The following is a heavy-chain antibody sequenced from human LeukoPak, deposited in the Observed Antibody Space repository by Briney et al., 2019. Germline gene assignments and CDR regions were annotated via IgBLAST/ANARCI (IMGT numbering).Heavy chain of an antibody. Sequence: GGSLRLSCAASGFTFSSYWMSWVRQAPGKGLEWVAVIWYDGSNKYYADSVKGRFTISRDNSKNTLYLQMNSLRAEDTAVYYCARDESIAAYVYWGQGTLVTVSS. V-gene: IGHV3-33*08. CDR2: IWYDGSNK. CDR1: GFTFSSYW. CDR3: ARDESIAAYVY. D-gene: IGHD6-6*01. J-gene: IGHJ4*02.